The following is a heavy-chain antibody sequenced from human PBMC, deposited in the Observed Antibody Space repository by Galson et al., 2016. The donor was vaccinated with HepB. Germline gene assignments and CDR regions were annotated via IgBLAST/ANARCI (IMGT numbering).Heavy chain of an antibody. CDR3: ARPPYSGYDPPYYFDF. Sequence: QSGAEVKKPGESLKISCQGSGYNFANYWVGWVRQMPGKGLEWMGLIYPGDSATRYIPSFQGQVIFLADKSINTAYLQLNSLKASDTAIYYCARPPYSGYDPPYYFDFWGQGTLVTVSS. J-gene: IGHJ4*02. CDR2: IYPGDSAT. CDR1: GYNFANYW. V-gene: IGHV5-51*01. D-gene: IGHD5-12*01.